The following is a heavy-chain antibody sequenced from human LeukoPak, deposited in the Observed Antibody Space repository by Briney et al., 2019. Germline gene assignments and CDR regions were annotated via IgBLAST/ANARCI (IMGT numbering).Heavy chain of an antibody. CDR3: ARRSEAFFGYSYVSASFDY. V-gene: IGHV4-34*01. Sequence: SETLSLTCAVYGGSFSGYYWSWLRQPPGKGLEWIGEINHSGSTNYNPSLKSRVTISVDTSKNQFSLKLSSVTAADTAVYYCARRSEAFFGYSYVSASFDYWGQGTLVTVSS. CDR1: GGSFSGYY. J-gene: IGHJ4*02. D-gene: IGHD5-18*01. CDR2: INHSGST.